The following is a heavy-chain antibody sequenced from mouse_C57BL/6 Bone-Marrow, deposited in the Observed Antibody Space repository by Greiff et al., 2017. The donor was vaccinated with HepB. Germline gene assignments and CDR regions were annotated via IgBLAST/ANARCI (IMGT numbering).Heavy chain of an antibody. J-gene: IGHJ4*01. D-gene: IGHD1-1*01. V-gene: IGHV1-42*01. CDR2: INPSTGGT. CDR1: GYSFTGYY. CDR3: ARPITTVVATDAMDY. Sequence: VQLQQSGPELVKPGASVKISCKASGYSFTGYYMNWVKQSPEKSLEWIGEINPSTGGTNYNQKFKAKATLTVDKSSSTAYMQLKSLTSEDSAVYYYARPITTVVATDAMDYWGQGTSVTVSS.